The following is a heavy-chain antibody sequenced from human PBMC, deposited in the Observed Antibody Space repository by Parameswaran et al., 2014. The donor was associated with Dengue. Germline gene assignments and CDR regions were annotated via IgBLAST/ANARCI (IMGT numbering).Heavy chain of an antibody. V-gene: IGHV3-48*04. D-gene: IGHD5-18*01. CDR3: ARVSIPKIQSLDV. Sequence: VRQMPGKGLEWVSYISSSSSTIYYADSVKGRFTISRDNAKNSLYLQMNSLRAEDTAVYYCARVSIPKIQSLDVWGQGTTVTVSS. J-gene: IGHJ6*02. CDR2: ISSSSSTI.